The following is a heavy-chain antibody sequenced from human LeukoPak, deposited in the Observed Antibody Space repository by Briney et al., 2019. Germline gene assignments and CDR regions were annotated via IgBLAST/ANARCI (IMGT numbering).Heavy chain of an antibody. CDR2: IYYSGST. J-gene: IGHJ5*02. CDR1: GGSISSYY. D-gene: IGHD6-19*01. Sequence: PSETLSLTCTVSGGSISSYYWSWIRQPPGKGLEWIGYIYYSGSTNYNPSLKSRVTISVDTSKNQFSLTLSSVTAADTAVYYCARDSSGWYHWFDPWGQGTLVTVSS. CDR3: ARDSSGWYHWFDP. V-gene: IGHV4-59*01.